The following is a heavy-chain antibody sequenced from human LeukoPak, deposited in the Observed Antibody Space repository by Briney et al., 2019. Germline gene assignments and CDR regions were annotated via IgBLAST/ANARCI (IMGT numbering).Heavy chain of an antibody. CDR1: GGSISSGSYY. CDR2: IYTSGST. Sequence: SQTLSLTCSVSGGSISSGSYYWSWIRQPAGKGLEWIGRIYTSGSTNYNPSLKSRVTISVDTSKNQFSLKLSSVTAADTAVYYCARDLGYSYGQTTYYYYYYMDVWGKGTTVTVSS. D-gene: IGHD5-18*01. V-gene: IGHV4-61*02. J-gene: IGHJ6*03. CDR3: ARDLGYSYGQTTYYYYYYMDV.